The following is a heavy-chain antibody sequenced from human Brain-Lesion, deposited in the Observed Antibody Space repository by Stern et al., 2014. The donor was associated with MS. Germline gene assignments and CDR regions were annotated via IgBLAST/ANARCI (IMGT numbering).Heavy chain of an antibody. V-gene: IGHV1-24*01. CDR2: FDPDDGET. CDR3: ATLSPGAGGNYYRHFDY. D-gene: IGHD1-26*01. J-gene: IGHJ4*02. Sequence: QVQLVQSGAEVKKPGASVKVSCKVSGYTLTELSMHWVRQAPRKGIEWMGGFDPDDGETIFAQKVPGRVTLTEDTSTDTAYMELSSLRSEDTAVYYCATLSPGAGGNYYRHFDYWGQGTLVTVSS. CDR1: GYTLTELS.